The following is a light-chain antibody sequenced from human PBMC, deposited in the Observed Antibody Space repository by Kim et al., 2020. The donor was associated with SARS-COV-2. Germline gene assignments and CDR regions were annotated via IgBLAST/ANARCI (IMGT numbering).Light chain of an antibody. Sequence: QSVTITCTGTNSGIGGYKYVSWYQQHPGKAPRLMIFEVNKRPSGVPDRFSGSKSGNTASLTVSGLQAEDEADYYCSSFAGRNTFGVFGGGTQLTVL. CDR2: EVN. V-gene: IGLV2-8*01. J-gene: IGLJ3*02. CDR3: SSFAGRNTFGV. CDR1: NSGIGGYKY.